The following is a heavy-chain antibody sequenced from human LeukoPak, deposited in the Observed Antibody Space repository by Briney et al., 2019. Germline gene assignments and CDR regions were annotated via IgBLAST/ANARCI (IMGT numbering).Heavy chain of an antibody. CDR2: INPNSGGT. V-gene: IGHV1-2*02. CDR3: ARAFWGAYFDY. Sequence: ASVKVSCKASGYTFTGYYMHWVRQAPGQGLEWIGCINPNSGGTNYAQKFQGRVTMTRDTSISTANMELSRLRSDDTAVYYCARAFWGAYFDYWGQGTLVTVSS. CDR1: GYTFTGYY. J-gene: IGHJ4*02. D-gene: IGHD3-16*01.